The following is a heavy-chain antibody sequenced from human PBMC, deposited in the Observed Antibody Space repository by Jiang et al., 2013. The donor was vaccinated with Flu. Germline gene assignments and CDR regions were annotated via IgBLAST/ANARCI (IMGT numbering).Heavy chain of an antibody. D-gene: IGHD4-17*01. CDR3: ARHGGNGDYADF. CDR1: GYTFPNYW. CDR2: IYPGDSDT. V-gene: IGHV5-51*01. J-gene: IGHJ4*02. Sequence: GAEVKKPGESLKISCQASGYTFPNYWIGWIRQVPGKGLEWVGIIYPGDSDTRYNPSSQGHVSISADKSINTAYLRWRSLKASDTAIYYCARHGGNGDYADFWGQGTLLTVSS.